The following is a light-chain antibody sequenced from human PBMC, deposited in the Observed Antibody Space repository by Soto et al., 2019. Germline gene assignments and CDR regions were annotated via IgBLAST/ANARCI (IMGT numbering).Light chain of an antibody. V-gene: IGKV1-9*01. Sequence: PSFLSASVGDRVTITCRASQGISSYLAWYQQKPGKAPKLLIYAASTLQSGVPSRFSGSGSGTEFTLTISSLQPEDVATYYCQQVKSYPLLTFGGGTKVDIK. CDR2: AAS. CDR1: QGISSY. J-gene: IGKJ4*01. CDR3: QQVKSYPLLT.